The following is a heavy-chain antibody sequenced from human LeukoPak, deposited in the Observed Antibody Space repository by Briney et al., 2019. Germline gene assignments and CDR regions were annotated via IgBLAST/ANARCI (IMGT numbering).Heavy chain of an antibody. CDR3: ATSRYCDRTSCYRLYGMDV. CDR1: AGTFSSYS. CDR2: IIPIPGTA. D-gene: IGHD2-2*01. V-gene: IGHV1-69*13. Sequence: SVTVSCQASAGTFSSYSISWVRQAPGQGIEWMGGIIPIPGTANYAQKFQGRVRITADESTSTAYMELSSLRSEDTAVYSCATSRYCDRTSCYRLYGMDVWGQGTTVTVSS. J-gene: IGHJ6*02.